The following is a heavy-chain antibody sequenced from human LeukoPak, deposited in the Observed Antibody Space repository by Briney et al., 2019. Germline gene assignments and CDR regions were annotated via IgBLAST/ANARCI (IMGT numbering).Heavy chain of an antibody. J-gene: IGHJ6*03. V-gene: IGHV4-4*07. CDR3: ARARERYFDWLPLDYYYYYMDV. D-gene: IGHD3-9*01. Sequence: SETLSLTCTVSGGSISSYYWSWIRQPAGKGLEWVGRIYTSGSTNYNPSLKSRVTISVDTSKNQFSLKLSSLTAADTAVYYCARARERYFDWLPLDYYYYYMDVWGKGTTVTVSS. CDR1: GGSISSYY. CDR2: IYTSGST.